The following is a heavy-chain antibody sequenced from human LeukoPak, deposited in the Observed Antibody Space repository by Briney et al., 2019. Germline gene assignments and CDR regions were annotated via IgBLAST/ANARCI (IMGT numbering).Heavy chain of an antibody. CDR2: TYYRSKWYN. J-gene: IGHJ4*02. Sequence: SQTLSLTCAISGDSVSSNSAAWYWIRQSPSRGLEWLGRTYYRSKWYNDYAVSVKSRITINPDTSKNQFSLQLNSVTPEDTAVYYCASRICSSTSCEHYWGQGTLVTVSS. V-gene: IGHV6-1*01. D-gene: IGHD2-2*01. CDR3: ASRICSSTSCEHY. CDR1: GDSVSSNSAA.